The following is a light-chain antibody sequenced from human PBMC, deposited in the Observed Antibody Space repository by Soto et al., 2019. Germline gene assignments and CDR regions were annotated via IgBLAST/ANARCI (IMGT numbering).Light chain of an antibody. CDR1: QSVNTY. CDR3: QQRSSWPLT. J-gene: IGKJ1*01. V-gene: IGKV3-11*01. Sequence: EIVLTQSPATLSLSPGERVSLSCRASQSVNTYFAWYQQKPGQAPRLLIYDASSRATGSPARFSGSGSGTDLPLTISTLEPEDFDTYCCQQRSSWPLTFGHGTRVEI. CDR2: DAS.